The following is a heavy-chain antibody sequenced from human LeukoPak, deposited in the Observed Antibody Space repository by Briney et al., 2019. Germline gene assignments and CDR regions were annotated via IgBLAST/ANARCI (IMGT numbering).Heavy chain of an antibody. CDR3: ARGHDGVVGWFAP. V-gene: IGHV4-59*01. CDR1: GGSISNYY. CDR2: ISYSGST. D-gene: IGHD2-15*01. J-gene: IGHJ5*02. Sequence: SETLSLTCTVSGGSISNYYWIWIRQPPGKGLEWIGHISYSGSTNYNPSLESRVTISVDTSKNQFSLKVTSVTAADTAVYYCARGHDGVVGWFAPWGRGSLVTVSS.